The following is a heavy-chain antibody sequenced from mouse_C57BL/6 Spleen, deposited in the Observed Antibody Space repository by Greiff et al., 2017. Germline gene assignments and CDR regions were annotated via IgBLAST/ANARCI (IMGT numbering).Heavy chain of an antibody. Sequence: QVQLQQPGAELVRPGSSVKLSCKASGYTFTSYWMDWVKQRPGQGLEWIGNIYPSDSETHYNQKFKDKATLTVDKSSSTAYMQLSSLTSEDSAVYYCARGFTTVVESPLYFDVWGTGTTVTVSS. J-gene: IGHJ1*03. D-gene: IGHD1-1*01. V-gene: IGHV1-61*01. CDR2: IYPSDSET. CDR3: ARGFTTVVESPLYFDV. CDR1: GYTFTSYW.